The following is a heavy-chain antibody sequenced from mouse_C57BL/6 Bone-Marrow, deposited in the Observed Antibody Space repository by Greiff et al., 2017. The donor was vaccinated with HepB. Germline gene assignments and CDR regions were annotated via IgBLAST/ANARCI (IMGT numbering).Heavy chain of an antibody. J-gene: IGHJ3*01. Sequence: QVQLQQPGAELVKPGASVKLSCKASGYTFTSYWMHWVKQRPGQGLEWIGMIHPNSGSTNYNEKFKSKATLTVDKSSSTAYMQLSSLTSEDSAVYYCARAPLIYYDLEVFAYWGQGTLVTVSA. D-gene: IGHD2-4*01. CDR3: ARAPLIYYDLEVFAY. CDR1: GYTFTSYW. V-gene: IGHV1-64*01. CDR2: IHPNSGST.